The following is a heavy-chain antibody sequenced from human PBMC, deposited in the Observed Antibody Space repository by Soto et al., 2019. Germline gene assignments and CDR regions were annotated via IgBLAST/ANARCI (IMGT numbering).Heavy chain of an antibody. CDR3: ARLGDYYQAFDX. D-gene: IGHD3-22*01. CDR1: GSPISDHY. Sequence: SETLSLTCTVSGSPISDHYWSWFRQAPGQGLEWVGYIYYTGTTTYNPSLKSRVTISLDTSKSQFSLILRSVTAADTAVYYCARLGDYYQAFDXWGHGTXVTVSS. CDR2: IYYTGTT. J-gene: IGHJ4*01. V-gene: IGHV4-59*08.